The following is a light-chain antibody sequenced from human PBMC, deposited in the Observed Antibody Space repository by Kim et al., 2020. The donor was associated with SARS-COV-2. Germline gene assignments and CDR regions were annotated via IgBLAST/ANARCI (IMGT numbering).Light chain of an antibody. Sequence: VSPGQTANSTCSRAKLEDKYACWYQQRQGQCPVLVIYQDSKRPSGIPERFSGSNAGITATLTNSGTRAMDEADYYCQAWDSSTVVFGGGTQLTVL. CDR1: KLEDKY. J-gene: IGLJ2*01. V-gene: IGLV3-1*01. CDR3: QAWDSSTVV. CDR2: QDS.